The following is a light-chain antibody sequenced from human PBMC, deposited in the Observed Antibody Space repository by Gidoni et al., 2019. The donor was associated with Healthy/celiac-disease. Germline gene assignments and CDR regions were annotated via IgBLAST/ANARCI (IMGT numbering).Light chain of an antibody. CDR3: QQYGSSPET. Sequence: EIVLTQSPGTLSLSPGERATLSCRAIQSVSSSYLAWYQQKPGQAPRLLIHGASSRATGIPDRFSGSGSGTDFTLTISRLEPEDFAVYYCQQYGSSPETFGQGTKVEIK. CDR2: GAS. J-gene: IGKJ1*01. CDR1: QSVSSSY. V-gene: IGKV3-20*01.